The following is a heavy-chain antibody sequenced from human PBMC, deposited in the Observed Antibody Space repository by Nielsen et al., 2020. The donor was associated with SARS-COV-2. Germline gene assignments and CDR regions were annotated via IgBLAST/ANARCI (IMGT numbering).Heavy chain of an antibody. CDR1: GGSISTGSHY. V-gene: IGHV4-31*03. D-gene: IGHD5-18*01. CDR2: MHHSGNT. Sequence: SETLSLTCIVSGGSISTGSHYWSWIRQHPGKGLEWIANMHHSGNTYYNSSLKSRATTTIDTSRNQFSLTLDSVTAADTAVYYCARDRWDTATYDYWGKGTLVTVSS. CDR3: ARDRWDTATYDY. J-gene: IGHJ4*02.